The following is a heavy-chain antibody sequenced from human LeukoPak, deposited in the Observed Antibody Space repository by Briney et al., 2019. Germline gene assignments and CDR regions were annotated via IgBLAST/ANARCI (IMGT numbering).Heavy chain of an antibody. D-gene: IGHD1-26*01. V-gene: IGHV5-10-1*01. CDR2: SDPSASYT. Sequence: PGGSLKISCKGSGYSFTTYWISWVRQMPGKGLEWIGWSDPSASYTNYSPSFQGHVTFSADKSTRPASLQWRSLTASDTATYFCARHLRSGVVVDTGYSYGMDVWGQGTTVTVSS. CDR1: GYSFTTYW. J-gene: IGHJ6*02. CDR3: ARHLRSGVVVDTGYSYGMDV.